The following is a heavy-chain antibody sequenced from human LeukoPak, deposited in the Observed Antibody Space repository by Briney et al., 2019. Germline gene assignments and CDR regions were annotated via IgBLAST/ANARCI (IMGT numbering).Heavy chain of an antibody. CDR2: IYYSGST. Sequence: SETLSLTCAVSGYSISSGYYWGWIRQPPGKGLEWIGYIYYSGSTYYNPSLKSRVTISVDTSKNQFSLKLSSVTAADTAVYYCARATLYWGQGTLVTVSS. V-gene: IGHV4-38-2*01. CDR3: ARATLY. D-gene: IGHD5-24*01. CDR1: GYSISSGYY. J-gene: IGHJ4*02.